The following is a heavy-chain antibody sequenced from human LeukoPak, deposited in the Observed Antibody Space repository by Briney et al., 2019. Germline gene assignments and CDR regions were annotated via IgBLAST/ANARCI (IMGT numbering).Heavy chain of an antibody. CDR1: GDSVSTNSAA. D-gene: IGHD5-12*01. Sequence: SQTLSLTCAISGDSVSTNSAAWNWIRQSPSRGLEWLGRTYYRSKWCNDYAVSVKSRIAINPDTSKNQFSLQLNSVTPEDTAVYYCARDKGGSGYDHLDSWGQGTLVTVSS. CDR2: TYYRSKWCN. J-gene: IGHJ4*02. CDR3: ARDKGGSGYDHLDS. V-gene: IGHV6-1*01.